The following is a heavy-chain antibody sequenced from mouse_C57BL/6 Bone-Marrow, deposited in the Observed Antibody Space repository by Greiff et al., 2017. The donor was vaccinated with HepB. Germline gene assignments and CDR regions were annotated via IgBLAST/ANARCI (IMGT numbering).Heavy chain of an antibody. V-gene: IGHV1-69*01. J-gene: IGHJ4*01. CDR3: ARGNYDYVGDY. CDR1: GYTFTSYW. CDR2: IDPSDSYT. Sequence: QVQLKQPGAELVMPGASVKLSCKASGYTFTSYWMHWVKQRPGQGLEWIGEIDPSDSYTNYNQKFKGKSTLTVDKSSSTAYMQLSSLTSEDSAVYYCARGNYDYVGDYWGQGTSVTVSS. D-gene: IGHD2-4*01.